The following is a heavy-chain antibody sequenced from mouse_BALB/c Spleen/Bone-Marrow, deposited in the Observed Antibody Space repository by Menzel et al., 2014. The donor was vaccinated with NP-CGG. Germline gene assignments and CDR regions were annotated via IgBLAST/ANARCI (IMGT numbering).Heavy chain of an antibody. CDR3: ARHHRYAYYFDY. D-gene: IGHD2-14*01. CDR1: GYTFTSSW. V-gene: IGHV1S130*01. CDR2: IHPNSANT. J-gene: IGHJ2*01. Sequence: QLQRHGSELGGPRASEKKSCKTSGYTFTSSWMHWAKQRPGQGLEWIGEIHPNSANTNYNEKFKGKATLTVDTSSSTAYVDLSSLTSEDSAVYYCARHHRYAYYFDYWGQGTPLTVSS.